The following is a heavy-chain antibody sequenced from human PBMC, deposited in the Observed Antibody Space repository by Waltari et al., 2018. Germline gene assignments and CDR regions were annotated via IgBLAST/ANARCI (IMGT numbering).Heavy chain of an antibody. CDR3: ARTTDFWSGYPYFDY. D-gene: IGHD3-3*01. V-gene: IGHV4-4*07. CDR1: GGSISSYY. J-gene: IGHJ4*02. CDR2: IYTSGST. Sequence: QVQLQESGPGLVKPSETLSLTCTVSGGSISSYYWSWIRLPAGKGLEWIGRIYTSGSTKHNPALKSRGTMSVDTSKNQFSLKLSSVTAADTAVYYCARTTDFWSGYPYFDYWGQGTLVTVSA.